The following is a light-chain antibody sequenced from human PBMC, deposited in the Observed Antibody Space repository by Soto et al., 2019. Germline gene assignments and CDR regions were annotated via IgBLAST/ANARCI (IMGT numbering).Light chain of an antibody. CDR3: QTWGTGVV. V-gene: IGLV4-69*01. Sequence: QSVLTQSPSASVSLGASVKLTCTLSSGHSSYAIAWHQQQPEKGPRYLMKLNSDGSHSKGDGIPDRFSGSSSGAERYLTISSLQSGDEADYYCQTWGTGVVFGGGTKLTVL. J-gene: IGLJ2*01. CDR2: LNSDGSH. CDR1: SGHSSYA.